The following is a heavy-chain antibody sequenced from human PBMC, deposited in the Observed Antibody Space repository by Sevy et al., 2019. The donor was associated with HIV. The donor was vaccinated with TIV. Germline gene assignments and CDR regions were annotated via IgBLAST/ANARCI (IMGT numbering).Heavy chain of an antibody. Sequence: SGPTLVKPTQTLTLTCTFSGFSLDASGASVGWLRQPPGKALEWLALIYWDDVKRYSPSLKTRLTITKSTSKNQVVLTMHNMDTVDTGTYYSAHRLRTSTTSLDPFDVWGQGTLVTVSS. CDR1: GFSLDASGAS. CDR3: AHRLRTSTTSLDPFDV. D-gene: IGHD5-12*01. V-gene: IGHV2-5*02. J-gene: IGHJ3*01. CDR2: IYWDDVK.